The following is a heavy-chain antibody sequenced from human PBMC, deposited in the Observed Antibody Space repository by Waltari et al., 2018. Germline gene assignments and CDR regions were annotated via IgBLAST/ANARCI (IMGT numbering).Heavy chain of an antibody. D-gene: IGHD2-8*02. V-gene: IGHV4-34*02. J-gene: IGHJ6*02. CDR3: VRLEDCTGPGGNCYSGDSFAMDV. CDR2: INHTGNN. Sequence: QVQLQQWGAGLLQPSETLSLTCAVYGGSFRGYYWGWVRQPPGKGLEWIGEINHTGNNNRNPSLRSRVTMLVDTSKSQLSLKINSVTAADTAVYYCVRLEDCTGPGGNCYSGDSFAMDVWGQGTTVTVSS. CDR1: GGSFRGYY.